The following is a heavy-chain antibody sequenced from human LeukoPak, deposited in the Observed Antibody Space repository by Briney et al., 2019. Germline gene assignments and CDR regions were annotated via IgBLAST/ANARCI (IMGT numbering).Heavy chain of an antibody. CDR3: ARGGLGTAMVYYYYYMDV. CDR1: GDSISRYY. J-gene: IGHJ6*03. Sequence: PSETLPLTCTVSGDSISRYYWSWIRQPAGKGLEWIGRIYTSGSTNYNPSLKSRVTISVDTSKNQFSLKLSSVTAADTAVYYCARGGLGTAMVYYYYYMDVWGKGTTVTISS. CDR2: IYTSGST. V-gene: IGHV4-4*07. D-gene: IGHD5-18*01.